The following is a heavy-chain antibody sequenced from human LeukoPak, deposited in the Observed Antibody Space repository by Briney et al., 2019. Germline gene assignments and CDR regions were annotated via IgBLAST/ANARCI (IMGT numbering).Heavy chain of an antibody. CDR2: ISSSSSYI. D-gene: IGHD4-17*01. CDR3: ARDAATTVTTESAFDY. V-gene: IGHV3-21*04. CDR1: GFTFSSYS. Sequence: GGSLRLSCAASGFTFSSYSMNWVRQAPGKGLEWVSSISSSSSYIYYADSVKGRFTISRDNAKNSPYLQMNSLRAEDTAVYYCARDAATTVTTESAFDYWGQGTLVTVSS. J-gene: IGHJ4*02.